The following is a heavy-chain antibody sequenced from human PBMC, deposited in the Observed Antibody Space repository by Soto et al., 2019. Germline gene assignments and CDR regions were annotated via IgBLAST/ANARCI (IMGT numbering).Heavy chain of an antibody. Sequence: EVQLVESGGGLVKPGGSLRVSCAASGFSFSNAWMNWVRQAPGKGLEWVGRIKSKTDGGATDYAAPVKGRFTISRDDSKNMLYMQMNSLKAEDTAVYYCTTDRSYDTTGYYMYYFDSWGQGTLVTVSS. J-gene: IGHJ4*02. CDR2: IKSKTDGGAT. V-gene: IGHV3-15*07. CDR3: TTDRSYDTTGYYMYYFDS. D-gene: IGHD3-22*01. CDR1: GFSFSNAW.